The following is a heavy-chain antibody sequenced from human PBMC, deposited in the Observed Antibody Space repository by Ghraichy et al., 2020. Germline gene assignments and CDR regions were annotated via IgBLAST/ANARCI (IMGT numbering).Heavy chain of an antibody. CDR1: GFTFSDKV. CDR2: IRSKTYGWTT. D-gene: IGHD3-16*01. J-gene: IGHJ4*02. Sequence: GGSLRLSCTAAGFTFSDKVMSWFRQAPGKGLEWVGFIRSKTYGWTTEYAASVKGRFTISRDDSKSIAYLQMSSLKTEDTGVYYCTRGAGGGALLYSDYWGQGTLVTVSS. CDR3: TRGAGGGALLYSDY. V-gene: IGHV3-49*03.